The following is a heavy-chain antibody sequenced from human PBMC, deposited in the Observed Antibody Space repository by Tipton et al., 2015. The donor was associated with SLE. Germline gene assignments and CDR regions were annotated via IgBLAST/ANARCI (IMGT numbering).Heavy chain of an antibody. J-gene: IGHJ4*01. CDR2: VYYDGNT. CDR3: ARDNSYFDF. V-gene: IGHV4-39*07. CDR1: GYSVSSSTHY. D-gene: IGHD1-1*01. Sequence: TLSLTCSVSGYSVSSSTHYWAWIRQPPGKGLEWIGSVYYDGNTFYNPSLKGRVVLSVDTSKNQFSLRLDFVTVADTAVYYCARDNSYFDFWGQGTLVTAAS.